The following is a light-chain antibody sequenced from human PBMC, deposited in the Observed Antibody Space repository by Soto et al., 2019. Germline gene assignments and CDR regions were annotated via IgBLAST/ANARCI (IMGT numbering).Light chain of an antibody. CDR1: QSLLHSNGYNS. CDR2: LGS. CDR3: MQALQTPG. J-gene: IGKJ1*01. Sequence: DIVMTQSPLSLPVTPGEPASISCRSSQSLLHSNGYNSLDWYLQKPGQSPQLLIYLGSNRASGVPDRFSGSGSGTDFTLKISRVEAEDVGVYYCMQALQTPGFGQGTKVEIK. V-gene: IGKV2-28*01.